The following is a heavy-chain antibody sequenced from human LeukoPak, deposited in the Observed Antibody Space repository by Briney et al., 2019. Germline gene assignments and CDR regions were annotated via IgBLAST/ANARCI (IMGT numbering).Heavy chain of an antibody. CDR2: ISGSGGST. D-gene: IGHD3-22*01. Sequence: GGSLRLSCAASGFTFSSYAMSWVRQAPEKGLEWVSAISGSGGSTYYADSVKGRFTISRDNSKNTLYLQMNSLRAEDTAVYYCAKPPSGYYYMYYFDYWGQGTLVTVSS. J-gene: IGHJ4*02. CDR3: AKPPSGYYYMYYFDY. CDR1: GFTFSSYA. V-gene: IGHV3-23*01.